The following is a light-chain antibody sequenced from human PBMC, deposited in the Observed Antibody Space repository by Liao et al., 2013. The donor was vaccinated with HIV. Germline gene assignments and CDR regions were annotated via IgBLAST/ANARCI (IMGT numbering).Light chain of an antibody. V-gene: IGLV3-21*01. CDR1: NIGSDS. CDR2: HAS. CDR3: QLWDSSSDHPYV. J-gene: IGLJ1*01. Sequence: SYVLTQPPSVSVAPGKTARITCGGNNIGSDSVHWYQQKPGQAPVLLIYHASDRPSGIPERFSGSNSGNTATLTISRVEPGDEADYYCQLWDSSSDHPYVFGTGTQVTVL.